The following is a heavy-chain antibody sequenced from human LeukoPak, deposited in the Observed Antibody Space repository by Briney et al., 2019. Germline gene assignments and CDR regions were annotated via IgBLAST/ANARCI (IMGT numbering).Heavy chain of an antibody. J-gene: IGHJ4*02. CDR3: ARGLARVVPAAEFDY. CDR2: IYPGDSDT. V-gene: IGHV5-51*01. CDR1: GYSFTNSW. D-gene: IGHD2-2*01. Sequence: GESLKISCKGSGYSFTNSWIGWVRQMPGKGLEWMGIIYPGDSDTRYSPSFQGQVTISADKSISAAYLQWSSQKASDTAMYYCARGLARVVPAAEFDYWGQGTLVTVSS.